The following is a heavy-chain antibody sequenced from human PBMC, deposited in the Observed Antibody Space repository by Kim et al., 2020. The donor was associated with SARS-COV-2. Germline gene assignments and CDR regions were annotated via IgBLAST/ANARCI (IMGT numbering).Heavy chain of an antibody. Sequence: GGSLRLSCAASGFTFNNYAMSWVRQAPGKGLEWVSGIRDSGGSIKYADSVKGRFSISRDNSKNTLYLQMDSLRAEDTAVYYCAKVTSGNSGWFEYFQHWGQGALGTVSS. D-gene: IGHD6-19*01. CDR3: AKVTSGNSGWFEYFQH. V-gene: IGHV3-23*01. J-gene: IGHJ1*01. CDR2: IRDSGGSI. CDR1: GFTFNNYA.